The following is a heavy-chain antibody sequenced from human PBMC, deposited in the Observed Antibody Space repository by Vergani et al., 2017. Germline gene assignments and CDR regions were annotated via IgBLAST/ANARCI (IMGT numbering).Heavy chain of an antibody. CDR1: GGSISSGSYY. J-gene: IGHJ4*02. CDR2: IYTSGST. V-gene: IGHV4-61*02. CDR3: ARHEGEQWLVFDY. Sequence: QVQLQESGPGLVKPSQTLSLTCTVSGGSISSGSYYWSWIRQPAGKGLEWIGRIYTSGSTNYNPYLKSRVTISVDTSKNQFSLKLSSVTAADTAVYYCARHEGEQWLVFDYWGQGTLVTVSS. D-gene: IGHD6-19*01.